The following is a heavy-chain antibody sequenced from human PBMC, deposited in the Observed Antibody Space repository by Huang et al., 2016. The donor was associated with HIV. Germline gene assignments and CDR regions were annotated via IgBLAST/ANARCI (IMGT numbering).Heavy chain of an antibody. CDR3: AKTRRGVAPASLDY. CDR2: MNPNRGGT. V-gene: IGHV1-2*02. Sequence: QVQLVQSGAEVKKPGASVKVSCKASGYPFTGYSIHWVRQAPGQGLEWMGWMNPNRGGTNYAQKFQGRVTMTRDTSISTAYMELSRLRSDDSAVYYCAKTRRGVAPASLDYWGQGTLVTVSS. J-gene: IGHJ4*02. D-gene: IGHD2-15*01. CDR1: GYPFTGYS.